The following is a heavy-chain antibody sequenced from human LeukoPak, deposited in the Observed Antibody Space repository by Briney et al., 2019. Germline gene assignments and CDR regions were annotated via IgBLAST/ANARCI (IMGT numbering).Heavy chain of an antibody. CDR1: GVTISSYY. Sequence: SETLSLTCTVSGVTISSYYWSWLRQPPGKGLEWIGYIYYSGSTNYNPSLRSRVTISVDTSKNQFSLKLSSVTAGDTAVYYCATQWFYDGPYYMDVWGKRTTVTVSS. CDR3: ATQWFYDGPYYMDV. D-gene: IGHD2/OR15-2a*01. CDR2: IYYSGST. V-gene: IGHV4-59*01. J-gene: IGHJ6*03.